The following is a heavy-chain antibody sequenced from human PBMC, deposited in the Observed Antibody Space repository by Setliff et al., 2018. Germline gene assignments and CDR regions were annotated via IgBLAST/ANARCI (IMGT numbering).Heavy chain of an antibody. CDR1: GGSISSYY. V-gene: IGHV4-59*01. CDR2: IYYSGST. CDR3: ARLRGAFDY. D-gene: IGHD3-16*01. J-gene: IGHJ4*02. Sequence: TLSLTCTVSGGSISSYYWSWIRQPPGKRLEWIGYIYYSGSTNYNPSLESRVTISVDTSKNQFSLRLNSATAADTAVYYCARLRGAFDYWGQGTLVTVS.